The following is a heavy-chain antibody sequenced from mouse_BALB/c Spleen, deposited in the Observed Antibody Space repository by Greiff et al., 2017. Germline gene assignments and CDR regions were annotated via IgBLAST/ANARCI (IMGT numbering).Heavy chain of an antibody. CDR1: GYSITSDYA. D-gene: IGHD1-1*02. CDR3: ARVGAPDWYVDV. V-gene: IGHV3-2*02. Sequence: EVQLQESGPGLVKPSQSLSLTCTVTGYSITSDYAWSWSRQFPGKKLEWMGSISYSGSTSYNPSLKSLISITRDTSKNQFFLHLNSVTTEDTATDDCARVGAPDWYVDVWGAGTTVTVSS. J-gene: IGHJ1*01. CDR2: ISYSGST.